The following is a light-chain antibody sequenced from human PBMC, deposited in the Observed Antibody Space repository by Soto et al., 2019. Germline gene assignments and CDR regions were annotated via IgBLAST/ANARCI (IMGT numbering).Light chain of an antibody. Sequence: QSVLTQPASVSGSPGQSITISCTGTSSEVCAYNYVSWYQQHPGKAPKLMIYDVSNRPSGISNRFSGSKSGNTASLTISGLQAEDEADYYCSSYTSRSTPYVFGTGTKVTVL. J-gene: IGLJ1*01. CDR3: SSYTSRSTPYV. CDR1: SSEVCAYNY. V-gene: IGLV2-14*01. CDR2: DVS.